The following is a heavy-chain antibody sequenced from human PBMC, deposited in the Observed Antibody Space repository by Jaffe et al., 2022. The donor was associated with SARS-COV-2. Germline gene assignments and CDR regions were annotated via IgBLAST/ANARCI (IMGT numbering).Heavy chain of an antibody. CDR2: IYYSGST. V-gene: IGHV4-59*01. Sequence: QVQLQESGPGLVKPSETLSLTCTVSGGSISSYYWSWIRQPPGKGLEWIGYIYYSGSTNYNPSLKSRVTISVDTSKNQFSLKLSSVTAADTAVYYCARGNYYDSSVNAFDIWGQGTMVTVSS. J-gene: IGHJ3*02. CDR1: GGSISSYY. CDR3: ARGNYYDSSVNAFDI. D-gene: IGHD3-22*01.